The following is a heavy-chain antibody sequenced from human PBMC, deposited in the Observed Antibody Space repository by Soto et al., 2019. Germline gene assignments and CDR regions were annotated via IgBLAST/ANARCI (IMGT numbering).Heavy chain of an antibody. CDR3: ARDFQQWLVYYFDY. V-gene: IGHV3-30-3*01. D-gene: IGHD6-19*01. J-gene: IGHJ4*02. CDR1: GFTFSSYA. CDR2: ISYDGSNK. Sequence: GGSLRLSCAASGFTFSSYAMHWVRQAPGKGLEWVAVISYDGSNKYYADSVKGRFTISRDNSKNTLYLQMNSLRAEDTAVYYCARDFQQWLVYYFDYWGQGTLVTVSS.